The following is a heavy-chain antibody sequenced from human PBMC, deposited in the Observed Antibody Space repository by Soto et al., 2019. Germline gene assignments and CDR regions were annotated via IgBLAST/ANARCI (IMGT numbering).Heavy chain of an antibody. Sequence: PGGSLRLSCAASGFTFSNAWMNWVRQAPGKGLEWVGRIKSKTDGGTTDYAAPVKGRFTISRDDSKNTLYLQMNSLKTEDTAVYYCTTVAVPPRGLRYFDDRTDYWGQGTLVTVSS. V-gene: IGHV3-15*07. CDR2: IKSKTDGGTT. D-gene: IGHD3-9*01. J-gene: IGHJ4*02. CDR1: GFTFSNAW. CDR3: TTVAVPPRGLRYFDDRTDY.